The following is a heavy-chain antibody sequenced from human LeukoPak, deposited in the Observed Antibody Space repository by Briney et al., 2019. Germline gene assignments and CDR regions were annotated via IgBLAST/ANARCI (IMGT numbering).Heavy chain of an antibody. J-gene: IGHJ4*02. D-gene: IGHD5-12*01. Sequence: PSETLSLTCTVSGGSISSSSYYWGWIRQPPGKGLEWIGEIYHSGSTNYNPSLKSRVTISVDKSKNQFSLKLSSVTAADTAVYYCASLSGYDAFDYWGQGTLVTVSS. V-gene: IGHV4-39*07. CDR2: IYHSGST. CDR1: GGSISSSSYY. CDR3: ASLSGYDAFDY.